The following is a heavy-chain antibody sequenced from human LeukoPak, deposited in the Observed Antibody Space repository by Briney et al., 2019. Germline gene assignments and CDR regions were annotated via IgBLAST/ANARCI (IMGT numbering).Heavy chain of an antibody. V-gene: IGHV1-18*01. D-gene: IGHD5-12*01. Sequence: ASVKVSCKASGYTFTSYGISWVRQAPGQGLEWMGWISAYNGNTNYAQKLQGRVTMTTDTSTSTAYMELRSLRSDDTAVYYCARDSRGYDRWSDQAFDIWGQGTMVTVSS. CDR1: GYTFTSYG. CDR3: ARDSRGYDRWSDQAFDI. J-gene: IGHJ3*02. CDR2: ISAYNGNT.